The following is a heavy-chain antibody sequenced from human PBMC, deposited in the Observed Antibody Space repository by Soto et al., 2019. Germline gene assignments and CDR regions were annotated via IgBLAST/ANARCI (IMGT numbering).Heavy chain of an antibody. Sequence: QVQLVQSGAEVKKPGSSVKVSCKTSGVSFNNNGIGWVRQAPGHGLEWMGGVSPPFRTSNYARKFQGRISITADASTGTVIMELSSLSSEDTAQYYCARVLYYGSGSYSPYGMDVWGQGTTVIVSS. D-gene: IGHD3-10*01. V-gene: IGHV1-69*01. CDR2: VSPPFRTS. CDR1: GVSFNNNG. J-gene: IGHJ6*02. CDR3: ARVLYYGSGSYSPYGMDV.